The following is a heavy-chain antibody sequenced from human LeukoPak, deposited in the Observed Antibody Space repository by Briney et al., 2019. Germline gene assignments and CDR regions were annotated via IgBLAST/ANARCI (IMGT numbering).Heavy chain of an antibody. CDR1: GYTFTSYD. CDR3: ARARYCSSTSCYGRWENWFDP. V-gene: IGHV1-8*01. Sequence: ASVKVPCKASGYTFTSYDINWVRQASGQGLEWMGWMNPNSGNTGYAQKFQGRVTMTRNTSISTAYMELSSLRSEDTAVYYCARARYCSSTSCYGRWENWFDPWGQGTLVTVSS. CDR2: MNPNSGNT. J-gene: IGHJ5*02. D-gene: IGHD2-2*01.